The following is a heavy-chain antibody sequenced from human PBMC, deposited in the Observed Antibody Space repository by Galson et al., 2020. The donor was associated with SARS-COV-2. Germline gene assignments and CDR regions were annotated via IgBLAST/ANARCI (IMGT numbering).Heavy chain of an antibody. V-gene: IGHV3-7*04. CDR1: GFTFSTYW. D-gene: IGHD5-18*01. J-gene: IGHJ6*03. CDR3: ARGGILGYYYYYMDV. Sequence: GGSLRLSCAASGFTFSTYWMSWVRQAPGKGREWVANIKQDGSEKYYVDSVKGRFTLSRDNAKNSLYLQMNSLRAEDTAVYYCARGGILGYYYYYMDVWGKGATVTVSS. CDR2: IKQDGSEK.